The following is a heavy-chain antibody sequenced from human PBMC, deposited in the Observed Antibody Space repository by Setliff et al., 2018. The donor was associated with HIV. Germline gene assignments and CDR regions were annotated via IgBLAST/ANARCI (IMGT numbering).Heavy chain of an antibody. J-gene: IGHJ6*03. Sequence: SETLSLTCTVSGGSISTSRYYWGWIRQPPGKGLEWIGSINYRGNTYYNPSLKSRAAISVDTSKNQISLKLSSVTAADTAVYYCASLDGSESPYIYYYYMDVWGQGTLVTVSS. CDR3: ASLDGSESPYIYYYYMDV. CDR2: INYRGNT. CDR1: GGSISTSRYY. V-gene: IGHV4-39*01. D-gene: IGHD3-10*01.